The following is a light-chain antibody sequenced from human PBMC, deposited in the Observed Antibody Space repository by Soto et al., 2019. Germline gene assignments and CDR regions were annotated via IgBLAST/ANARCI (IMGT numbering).Light chain of an antibody. CDR1: QSITSY. V-gene: IGKV1-27*01. Sequence: IQMTQSPSSLSASVGDRFTITCRASQSITSYLNWYQQKPGKAPKLLIYAASTLQSGVPSRFSGSGSGTDFTLTISSLQPEDVATYYCQKYNSAPLTFGGGTKVDI. CDR2: AAS. J-gene: IGKJ4*01. CDR3: QKYNSAPLT.